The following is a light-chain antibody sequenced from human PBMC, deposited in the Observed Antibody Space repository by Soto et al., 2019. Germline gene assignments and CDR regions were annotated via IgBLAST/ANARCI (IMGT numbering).Light chain of an antibody. Sequence: HSALTQPRSVSGSLGQSVTISCSGTSNNFGGYNFLSWYQHPPGKAPKLIIYDVSKRPSGVPGRFSGSKSGSTASLTISGLQAEDEAYYYCSSFIAGDIVLFGGGTKLTVL. J-gene: IGLJ2*01. CDR2: DVS. CDR1: SNNFGGYNF. CDR3: SSFIAGDIVL. V-gene: IGLV2-11*01.